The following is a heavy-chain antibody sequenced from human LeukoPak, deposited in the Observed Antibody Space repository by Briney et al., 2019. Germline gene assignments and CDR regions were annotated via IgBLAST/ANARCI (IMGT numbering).Heavy chain of an antibody. CDR3: AGIPLRYFDWLFAFDY. V-gene: IGHV3-48*03. CDR1: GLTFSSYE. D-gene: IGHD3-9*01. Sequence: PGGSLRLSCAASGLTFSSYEMNWVRQAPGKGLEWVSYISSSGSTIYYADSVKGRFTISRDNAKNSLYLQMNSLRAEDTAVYYCAGIPLRYFDWLFAFDYWGQGTLVTVSS. CDR2: ISSSGSTI. J-gene: IGHJ4*02.